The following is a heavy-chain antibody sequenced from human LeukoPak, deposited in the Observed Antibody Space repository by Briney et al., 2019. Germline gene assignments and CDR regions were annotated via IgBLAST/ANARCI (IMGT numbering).Heavy chain of an antibody. D-gene: IGHD3-10*01. Sequence: SGPTLVKPTQTLTLTCTFSGFSLSTSGVGVGWIRQPPGKALEWLALIYWDDDNRYSPSLKSRLTITKDTSKNQVVLTMTNMDPVDTATYYCAHMVRWLTNGGVNWFDPWGQGTLVTVSS. CDR1: GFSLSTSGVG. V-gene: IGHV2-5*02. CDR2: IYWDDDN. CDR3: AHMVRWLTNGGVNWFDP. J-gene: IGHJ5*02.